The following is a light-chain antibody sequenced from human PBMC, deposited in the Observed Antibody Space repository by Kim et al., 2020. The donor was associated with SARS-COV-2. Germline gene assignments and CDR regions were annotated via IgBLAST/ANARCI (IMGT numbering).Light chain of an antibody. CDR3: QVGDSSSDHPV. Sequence: PGKTARITCGGNNIGSKSVHLYQQKPGQAPVLVIYYDSDRPSGIPERFSGSNSGNTATLTISRVEAGDEADYYCQVGDSSSDHPVFGGGTKLTVL. J-gene: IGLJ3*02. CDR2: YDS. CDR1: NIGSKS. V-gene: IGLV3-21*04.